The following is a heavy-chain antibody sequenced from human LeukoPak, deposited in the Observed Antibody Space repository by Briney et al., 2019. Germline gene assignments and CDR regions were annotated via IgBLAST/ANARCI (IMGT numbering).Heavy chain of an antibody. Sequence: GGSLRLSCAASGFTFTDYYMSWIRQAPGKGLEWISYISTSGSMIYYADSVKGRFTISRDNAKNSLYLQMNSLRAEDTAVYYCARVPTYYYGSGSYYFDYWGQGTLVTVSS. J-gene: IGHJ4*02. CDR1: GFTFTDYY. CDR3: ARVPTYYYGSGSYYFDY. CDR2: ISTSGSMI. D-gene: IGHD3-10*01. V-gene: IGHV3-11*04.